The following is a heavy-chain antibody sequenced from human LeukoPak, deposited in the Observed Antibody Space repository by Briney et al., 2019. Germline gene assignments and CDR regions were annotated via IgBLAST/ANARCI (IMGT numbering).Heavy chain of an antibody. D-gene: IGHD3-16*01. CDR2: ITSDGRTT. CDR3: ARDRYYVPDY. CDR1: GFSFNTSW. J-gene: IGHJ4*02. Sequence: RPGGSLRLSCAASGFSFNTSWMHWFRQGPGRGVVWVSRITSDGRTTIYADSVKGRFSISRDNSKNTLFLQMNSLRADDTAVYYCARDRYYVPDYWGQGTLVTVSS. V-gene: IGHV3-74*01.